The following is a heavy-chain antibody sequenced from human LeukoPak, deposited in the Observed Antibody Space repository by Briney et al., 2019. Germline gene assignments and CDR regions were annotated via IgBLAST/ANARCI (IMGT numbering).Heavy chain of an antibody. D-gene: IGHD3-22*01. V-gene: IGHV3-49*04. CDR3: TREEYYYDSSGYYRY. CDR1: GFTLGDYA. Sequence: GGSLRLSCTASGFTLGDYAMSWVRQAPGKGLEWVGFIRSKAYGGTTEYAASVKGRFTISRDDSKSIAYLQMNSLKTEDTAVYYCTREEYYYDSSGYYRYWGQGTLVTVSS. CDR2: IRSKAYGGTT. J-gene: IGHJ4*02.